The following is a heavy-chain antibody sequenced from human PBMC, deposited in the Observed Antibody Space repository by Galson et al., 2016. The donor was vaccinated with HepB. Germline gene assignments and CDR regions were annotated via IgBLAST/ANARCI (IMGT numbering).Heavy chain of an antibody. Sequence: PALVKPTQTLTLTCTFSGFSLSTSGMCMSWIRQPPGKALEWLARIDWDDDKYYSTSLKTRLTISKDTSKNQVVLTVTNTDPVDTATYYCARSTLATTPFDYWGRGVLVTVSS. J-gene: IGHJ4*02. CDR1: GFSLSTSGMC. D-gene: IGHD2-15*01. CDR2: IDWDDDK. CDR3: ARSTLATTPFDY. V-gene: IGHV2-70*11.